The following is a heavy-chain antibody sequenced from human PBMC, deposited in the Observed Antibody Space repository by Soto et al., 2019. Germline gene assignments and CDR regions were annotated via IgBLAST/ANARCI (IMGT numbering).Heavy chain of an antibody. CDR2: IIPIFGTA. V-gene: IGHV1-69*12. CDR1: GGTFSSYA. Sequence: QVQLVQSGAEVKKPGSSVKVSCKASGGTFSSYAISWVRQAPGQGLEWMGGIIPIFGTANYAQKFQGRVTITADESTSTAYMELSSLRSEDTAVYYCARDPEVLAAAGQADWGFDPWGQGTLVTVSS. J-gene: IGHJ5*02. CDR3: ARDPEVLAAAGQADWGFDP. D-gene: IGHD6-13*01.